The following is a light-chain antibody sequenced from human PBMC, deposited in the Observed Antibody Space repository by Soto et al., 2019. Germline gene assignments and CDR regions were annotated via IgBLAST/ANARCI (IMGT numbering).Light chain of an antibody. Sequence: IEMTQSPSSLSVSVGDRVTITCRASQSIRSYLNWYQQKPGKAPKLLIYAASSLQSGVPSRFSGSGSGTDFTLTISSLQPEDFATYYCQQSYSNRWTFGQGTKVDIK. J-gene: IGKJ1*01. CDR2: AAS. CDR3: QQSYSNRWT. V-gene: IGKV1-39*01. CDR1: QSIRSY.